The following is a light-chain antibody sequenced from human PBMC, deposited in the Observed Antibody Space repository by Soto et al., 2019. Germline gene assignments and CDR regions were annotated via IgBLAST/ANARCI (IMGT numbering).Light chain of an antibody. J-gene: IGLJ2*01. V-gene: IGLV2-23*02. CDR2: EVS. CDR1: SSDVGSYNL. CDR3: CSYAGSSTVV. Sequence: QSALTQPASVSGSPGQSITISCTGTSSDVGSYNLVSWYQQHTGKAPKLMIYEVSKRPSGVSNRFSGSKSGNTASLTISGLQAEDEADYYCCSYAGSSTVVFCGGTKRTVL.